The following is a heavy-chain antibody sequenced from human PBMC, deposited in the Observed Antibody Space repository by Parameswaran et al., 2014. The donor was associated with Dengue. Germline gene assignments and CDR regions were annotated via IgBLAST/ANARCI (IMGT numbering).Heavy chain of an antibody. Sequence: RWIRQPPGKGLEWVGRIKSKTDGGTTDYAAPVKGRFTISRDDSKNTLYLQMNSLKTEDTAVYYCTTDQSGSYYYYMDVWGKGTTVTVSS. CDR3: TTDQSGSYYYYMDV. J-gene: IGHJ6*03. V-gene: IGHV3-15*01. D-gene: IGHD3-10*01. CDR2: IKSKTDGGTT.